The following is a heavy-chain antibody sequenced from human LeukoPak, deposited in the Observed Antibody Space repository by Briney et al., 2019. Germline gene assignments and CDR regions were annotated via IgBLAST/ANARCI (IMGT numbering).Heavy chain of an antibody. CDR1: GFTFSSYA. D-gene: IGHD1-26*01. J-gene: IGHJ4*02. CDR3: ARDALGNGGATLRADY. CDR2: ISGSGGST. V-gene: IGHV3-23*01. Sequence: GGSLRLSCAASGFTFSSYAMSWVRQAPGKGLEWVSAISGSGGSTYYADSVKGRFTISRDNSKNTLYLQMNSLRAEDTAVYYCARDALGNGGATLRADYWGQGTLVTVSS.